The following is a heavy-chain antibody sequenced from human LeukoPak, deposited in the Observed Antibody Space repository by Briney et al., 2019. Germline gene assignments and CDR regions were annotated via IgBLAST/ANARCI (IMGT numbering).Heavy chain of an antibody. Sequence: PGGSLRLSCAASGFTFSTYGAHWVRQAPGKGLEWVAVVSDDGSNTHYADFVKGRFTISRDNSKNMLYLQMNSLRAEDTAVYYCARTHYYYYYMDVWGKGTTVTVSS. CDR3: ARTHYYYYYMDV. V-gene: IGHV3-30*03. J-gene: IGHJ6*03. CDR1: GFTFSTYG. CDR2: VSDDGSNT.